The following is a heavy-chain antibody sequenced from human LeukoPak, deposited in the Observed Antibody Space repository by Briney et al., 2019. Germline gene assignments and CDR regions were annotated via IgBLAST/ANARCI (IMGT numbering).Heavy chain of an antibody. D-gene: IGHD3-10*01. J-gene: IGHJ4*02. V-gene: IGHV3-23*01. CDR2: IISGGST. CDR3: AKPYISGSYNY. CDR1: GFTFSSYS. Sequence: GGSLRLSCAASGFTFSSYSMNWVRQAPGKGLEGVSTIISGGSTYYADSVKGRFTISRDNSKNTLYLQMNSLRAEDTAVYYCAKPYISGSYNYWGQGTLVTVSS.